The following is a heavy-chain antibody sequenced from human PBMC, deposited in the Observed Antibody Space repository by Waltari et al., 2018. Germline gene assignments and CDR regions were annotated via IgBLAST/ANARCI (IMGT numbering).Heavy chain of an antibody. D-gene: IGHD1-26*01. CDR1: GGPFSTYA. J-gene: IGHJ3*02. V-gene: IGHV1-69*01. CDR3: AKNGDVMLRATTFRDAFDI. Sequence: QVQLVQSGAQMKKPGSSVKVSCRASGGPFSTYAVSGVRQAPGQGLEWMGGIIHVFGPPNYAQKFQGRVTFTADESTSTLYMELSSLRSEDTAIYYCAKNGDVMLRATTFRDAFDIWGQGTMVTVSS. CDR2: IIHVFGPP.